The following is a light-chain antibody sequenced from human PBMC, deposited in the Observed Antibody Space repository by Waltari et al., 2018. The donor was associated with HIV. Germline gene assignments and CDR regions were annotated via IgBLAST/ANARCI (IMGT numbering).Light chain of an antibody. J-gene: IGKJ5*01. CDR3: QQYNSFLLT. V-gene: IGKV1-5*03. CDR1: QNINTW. CDR2: KAS. Sequence: TQMTQSHSTLPASVGDRVTLTCRTSQNINTWLAWYQQKPGKAPSLLIYKASNLESGVPSSFSGSGSGTEFTLTISSLQPDDFAIYYCQQYNSFLLTFGQGTRLEVK.